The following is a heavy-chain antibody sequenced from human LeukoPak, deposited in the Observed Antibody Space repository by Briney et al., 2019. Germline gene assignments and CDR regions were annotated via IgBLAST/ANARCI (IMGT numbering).Heavy chain of an antibody. J-gene: IGHJ5*02. CDR2: IYPDDCDT. CDR3: ARQRGAPGTIKWFDP. V-gene: IGHV5-51*01. CDR1: GFTFTTSW. D-gene: IGHD4-17*01. Sequence: GDSLKIFCDTSGFTFTTSWIGWVRQMPGTGLEWVGAIYPDDCDTRYSPSFQGQVRSSADKSTRTAYLQWASLKAWDTATYDCARQRGAPGTIKWFDPWGRGTLVTVSS.